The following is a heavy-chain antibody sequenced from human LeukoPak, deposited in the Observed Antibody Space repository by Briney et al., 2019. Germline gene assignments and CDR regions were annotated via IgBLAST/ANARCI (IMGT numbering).Heavy chain of an antibody. V-gene: IGHV3-13*01. CDR2: IGTASDT. Sequence: GGSLRLSCAASGFTFSSYDMHWVRQATGKGLEWVSAIGTASDTYYPASAKGRFTISTENAKNSLYLQMNSLRAGDTAVYYCARAPAYGGDYSYCFDYWGQGTLVTVSS. CDR3: ARAPAYGGDYSYCFDY. CDR1: GFTFSSYD. J-gene: IGHJ4*02. D-gene: IGHD4-17*01.